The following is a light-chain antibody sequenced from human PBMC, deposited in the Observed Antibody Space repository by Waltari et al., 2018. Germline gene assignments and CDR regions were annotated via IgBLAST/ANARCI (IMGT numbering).Light chain of an antibody. CDR3: SSYTSSSTPVV. CDR2: DVS. CDR1: SSDVGGYHS. Sequence: QSALTQPASVSGSPGQSITISCPGPSSDVGGYHSLSWYQQHPGKAPKLMIYDVSNRPSGVSNRFSGSKSGNTASLTISGLQAEDEADYYCSSYTSSSTPVVFGGGTKLTVL. J-gene: IGLJ2*01. V-gene: IGLV2-14*03.